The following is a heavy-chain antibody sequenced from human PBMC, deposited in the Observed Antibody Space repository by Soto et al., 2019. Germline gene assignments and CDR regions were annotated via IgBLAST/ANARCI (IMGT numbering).Heavy chain of an antibody. CDR2: IIPIFSST. CDR1: RDTFNKYA. V-gene: IGHV1-69*01. Sequence: QVQLVQSGAEVKKPGSSVKVSCKASRDTFNKYAFNWVRQAPGQGLEWMGWIIPIFSSTNYAEKFQGRVTITADESTNTAYMELRSLGFEDTAVYYCARGETYLGVWGQGTTVTVSS. J-gene: IGHJ6*02. D-gene: IGHD3-16*01. CDR3: ARGETYLGV.